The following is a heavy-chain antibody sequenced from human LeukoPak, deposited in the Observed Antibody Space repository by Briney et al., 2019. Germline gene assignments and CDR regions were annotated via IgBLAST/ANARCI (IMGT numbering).Heavy chain of an antibody. Sequence: LSLTCAVSGGSISSGGYSWSWIRQPPGKGLEWVSYISSSGSTIYYADSVKGRFTISRDNAKNSLYLQMNSLRAEDTAVYYCARDSSGSSRPFDYWGQGTLVTVSS. CDR3: ARDSSGSSRPFDY. V-gene: IGHV3-11*01. CDR2: ISSSGSTI. J-gene: IGHJ4*02. D-gene: IGHD1-26*01. CDR1: GGSISSGGYS.